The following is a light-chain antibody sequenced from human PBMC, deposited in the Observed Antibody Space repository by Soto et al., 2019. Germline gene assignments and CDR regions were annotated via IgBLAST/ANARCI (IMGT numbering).Light chain of an antibody. Sequence: QSLLTQPPSVSGSPGQSVAVSCTGSSSDVGSYNRVSWYQQPPGAAPKLIIYEVNNRPSGVPDRFSGSKSGNTASLTISGLRAEDEADYYCTSFTTSTTYVFGTGTKVTVL. V-gene: IGLV2-18*02. CDR2: EVN. CDR3: TSFTTSTTYV. J-gene: IGLJ1*01. CDR1: SSDVGSYNR.